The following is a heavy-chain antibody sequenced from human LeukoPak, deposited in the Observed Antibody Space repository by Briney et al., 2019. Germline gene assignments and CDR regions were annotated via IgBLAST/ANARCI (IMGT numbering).Heavy chain of an antibody. CDR3: ARGGYCGSGSYYRRGPNWFDP. J-gene: IGHJ5*02. Sequence: ASVKVSCKASGYTFTSYGISWVRQAPGQGLEWMGWISAYNGNTNYAQKLQGRVTMTTDTSTSTAYMELRSLRSDDTAVYYCARGGYCGSGSYYRRGPNWFDPWGQGTLVTVSS. V-gene: IGHV1-18*04. D-gene: IGHD3-10*01. CDR1: GYTFTSYG. CDR2: ISAYNGNT.